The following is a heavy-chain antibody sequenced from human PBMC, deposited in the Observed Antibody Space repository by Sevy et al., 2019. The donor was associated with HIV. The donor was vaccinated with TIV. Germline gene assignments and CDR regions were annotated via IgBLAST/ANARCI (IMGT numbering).Heavy chain of an antibody. CDR3: ASAIDYDSSGYYYNFDY. D-gene: IGHD3-22*01. Sequence: GGSLRLSCAASGFTFSSYAMSWVRQAPGKGLEWVSALSGSGGSTYYADSVKGRFTISRDNSKNTLFLQMNSLRAEDTAVTYCASAIDYDSSGYYYNFDYWGQGTLVTVSS. J-gene: IGHJ4*02. CDR2: LSGSGGST. CDR1: GFTFSSYA. V-gene: IGHV3-23*01.